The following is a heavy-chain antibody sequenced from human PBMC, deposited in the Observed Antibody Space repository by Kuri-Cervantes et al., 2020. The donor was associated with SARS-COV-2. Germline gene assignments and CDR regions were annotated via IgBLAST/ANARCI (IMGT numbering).Heavy chain of an antibody. CDR3: ARDGDYSNYGMYYFDY. D-gene: IGHD4-11*01. V-gene: IGHV1-46*01. CDR1: GYTFTSYG. CDR2: INPSGGST. Sequence: ASVKVSCKASGYTFTSYGISWVRQPPGQGLEWMGIINPSGGSTSYAQKFQGRVTMTRDTSTSTVYMELSSLRSEDTAVYYCARDGDYSNYGMYYFDYWGQGTLVTVSS. J-gene: IGHJ4*02.